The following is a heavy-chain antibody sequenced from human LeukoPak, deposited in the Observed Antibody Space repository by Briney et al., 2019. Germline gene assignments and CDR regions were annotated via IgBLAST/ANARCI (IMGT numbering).Heavy chain of an antibody. CDR3: ARDRSMATRLWTPTDY. CDR1: GFTFHDYA. CDR2: ISWNSGSI. Sequence: GGSLRLSCAASGFTFHDYAMHWVRQAPGKGLEWVSGISWNSGSIGYADSVKGRFTISRDNAKNSLYLQMNSLRAEDTAVYYCARDRSMATRLWTPTDYWGQGTLVTVSS. J-gene: IGHJ4*02. V-gene: IGHV3-9*01. D-gene: IGHD6-6*01.